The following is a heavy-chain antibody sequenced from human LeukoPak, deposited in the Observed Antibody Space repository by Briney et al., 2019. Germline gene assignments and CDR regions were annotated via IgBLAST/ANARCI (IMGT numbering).Heavy chain of an antibody. D-gene: IGHD2-2*01. V-gene: IGHV4-59*01. CDR3: ARGYRSSTSCYEFDY. CDR2: IYYSGST. CDR1: GGSISSYY. Sequence: SETLSLTCTVSGGSISSYYWSWIRQPPGKGLERIGYIYYSGSTYYNPSLKSRVTISVDTSKNQFSLKLSSVTAADTAVYYCARGYRSSTSCYEFDYWGQGTLVTVSS. J-gene: IGHJ4*02.